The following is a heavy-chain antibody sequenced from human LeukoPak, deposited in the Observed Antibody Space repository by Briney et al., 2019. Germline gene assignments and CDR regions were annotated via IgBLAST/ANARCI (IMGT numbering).Heavy chain of an antibody. Sequence: PSETLSLTCAVYGGSFSGYYWSWIRQPPGKGLEWIGEINHSGSTNYNPSLKSRVTIPVDTSKNQFSLKLSSVTAADTAVYDCARVRIAAAGVDYWGQGTLVTVSS. J-gene: IGHJ4*02. CDR1: GGSFSGYY. CDR3: ARVRIAAAGVDY. D-gene: IGHD6-13*01. V-gene: IGHV4-34*01. CDR2: INHSGST.